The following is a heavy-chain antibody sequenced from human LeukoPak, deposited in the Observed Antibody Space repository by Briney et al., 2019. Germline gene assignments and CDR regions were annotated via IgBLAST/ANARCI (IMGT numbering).Heavy chain of an antibody. CDR3: ARAMRITIFKGGFDP. CDR2: VYYRGSA. CDR1: GGSISSSNYY. D-gene: IGHD3-3*01. J-gene: IGHJ5*02. Sequence: SETLSLTCHVSGGSISSSNYYWGWIRQPPGKGLEWIGNVYYRGSASFNPSLKSRVTISVDTSKNQFSLKLSSVTAADTAVYYCARAMRITIFKGGFDPWGQGALVTVSS. V-gene: IGHV4-39*07.